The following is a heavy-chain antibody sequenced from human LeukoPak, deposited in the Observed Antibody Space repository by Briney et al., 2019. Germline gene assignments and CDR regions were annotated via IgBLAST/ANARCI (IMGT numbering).Heavy chain of an antibody. D-gene: IGHD6-19*01. V-gene: IGHV4-34*01. J-gene: IGHJ4*02. CDR3: ARGRVSSGWYRDY. CDR2: INHSGST. Sequence: SETLSLTCAVYGGSLNGYYWSWIRQPPGKGLEWIGEINHSGSTNYNPSLKSRDTISVDTSKNQLSLKITSMTAADTAVYYCARGRVSSGWYRDYWGQGTLVTVSS. CDR1: GGSLNGYY.